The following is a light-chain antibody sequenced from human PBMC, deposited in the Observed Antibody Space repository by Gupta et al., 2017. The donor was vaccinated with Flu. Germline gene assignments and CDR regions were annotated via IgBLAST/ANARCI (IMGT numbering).Light chain of an antibody. CDR3: RQYSDWPPLT. CDR1: ESVRSD. CDR2: AEA. V-gene: IGKV3-15*01. J-gene: IGKJ5*01. Sequence: ATLFVSPGERGTLSCRATESVRSDLGWYQQKPVQAPRLLIYAEATRETGIRARFSGSGGGTEVSLTNSSRQAEEFAVYYCRQYSDWPPLTFGQGTRLEIK.